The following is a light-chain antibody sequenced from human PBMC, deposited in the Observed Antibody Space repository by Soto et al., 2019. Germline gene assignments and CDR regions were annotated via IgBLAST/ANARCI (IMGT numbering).Light chain of an antibody. V-gene: IGKV3-20*01. Sequence: EIVWTQSPGTLSLSPGERATLSCRASQSVTSSYLAWYQQKPGQAPRLLIYGASSRATGIPDRFSGSGSGTDFTLTSSRLEPEDFVVYYCQQYGSSPLTFGGGTKVEIK. J-gene: IGKJ4*01. CDR1: QSVTSSY. CDR2: GAS. CDR3: QQYGSSPLT.